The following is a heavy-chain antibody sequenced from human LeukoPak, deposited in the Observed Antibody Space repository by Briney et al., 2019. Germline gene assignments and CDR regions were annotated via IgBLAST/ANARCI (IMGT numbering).Heavy chain of an antibody. CDR1: GGSISSSSYY. CDR2: FYSGGTT. Sequence: PSETLSLTCTVSGGSISSSSYYWGWIRQPPGKGLECVSVFYSGGTTAYADSVKGRFTVSIDNSNNTLYLKMNSLRAEDTAVYYCARVSFGPASEWFDPWGQGTLVTVSS. V-gene: IGHV3-53*01. CDR3: ARVSFGPASEWFDP. D-gene: IGHD3/OR15-3a*01. J-gene: IGHJ5*02.